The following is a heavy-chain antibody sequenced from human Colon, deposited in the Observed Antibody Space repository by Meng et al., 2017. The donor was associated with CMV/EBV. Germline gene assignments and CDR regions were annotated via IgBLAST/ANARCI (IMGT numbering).Heavy chain of an antibody. D-gene: IGHD6-19*01. J-gene: IGHJ4*02. CDR2: IYYSVSS. V-gene: IGHV4-30-2*01. CDR1: GGSISSGDNP. CDR3: GRVAVAGTRTDVDY. Sequence: SGGSISSGDNPSTWIRQPPGKGLEWIWYIYYSVSSYYNPALKSRVSISIDGSKNQFSLNLNSVTDADTAVYFCGRVAVAGTRTDVDYWGQGTLVTVSS.